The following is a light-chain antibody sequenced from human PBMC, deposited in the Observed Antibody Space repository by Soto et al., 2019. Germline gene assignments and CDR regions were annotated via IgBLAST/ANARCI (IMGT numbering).Light chain of an antibody. Sequence: DIVMTQSPDFLAVSLGERATINCKSSQSVLKSSNNKTYLAWYQQRPGQPPKLLIYWASTRKSGVPDRFSGICSGTYFSLSVSSVQAGDVALYFCEESVTSPMSPFGQGTKLVIK. CDR3: EESVTSPMSP. V-gene: IGKV4-1*01. CDR2: WAS. CDR1: QSVLKSSNNKTY. J-gene: IGKJ2*01.